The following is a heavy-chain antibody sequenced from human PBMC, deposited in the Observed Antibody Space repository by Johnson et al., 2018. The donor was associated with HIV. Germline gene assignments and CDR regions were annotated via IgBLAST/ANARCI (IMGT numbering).Heavy chain of an antibody. CDR2: INQDGSDR. Sequence: VQLIESGGGVVQPGGSLRLSCAGSGFTFSSYGMHWVRQAPGKGLEWVSNINQDGSDRYYVDSVKGRFTISRDNAQNSLYLQMNSLRAEDTAVYYCAKNGARGDAFDIWGQGTMVTVSS. J-gene: IGHJ3*02. CDR3: AKNGARGDAFDI. D-gene: IGHD2-8*01. V-gene: IGHV3-7*01. CDR1: GFTFSSYG.